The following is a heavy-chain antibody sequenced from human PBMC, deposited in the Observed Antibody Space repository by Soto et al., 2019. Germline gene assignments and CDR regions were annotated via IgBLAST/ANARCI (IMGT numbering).Heavy chain of an antibody. V-gene: IGHV4-61*01. CDR1: GGSVSSGSYY. D-gene: IGHD3-22*01. CDR2: IYYSGST. J-gene: IGHJ6*02. Sequence: SETLSLTCPVSGGSVSSGSYYWSWIRQPPGKGLEWIGYIYYSGSTNYNPSLKSRVTTSVDTSKNQFSLKLSSVTAADTAVYYCARRLYYDSSGFEGGGMDVWGQGTTVT. CDR3: ARRLYYDSSGFEGGGMDV.